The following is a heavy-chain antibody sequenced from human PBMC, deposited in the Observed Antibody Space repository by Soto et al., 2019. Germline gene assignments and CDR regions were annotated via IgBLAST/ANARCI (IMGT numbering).Heavy chain of an antibody. J-gene: IGHJ5*02. CDR2: ISSSSSYI. V-gene: IGHV3-21*01. Sequence: EVQLVESGGGLVKPGGSLRLSCAASGFTFSSYSMNWVRQAPGKGLEWVSSISSSSSYIYYADSVKGRFTISRDNAKNSLYLQMNSVRAEDTAVYYCARVDYDFWSGYSNWFDPWGQGTLVTVSS. D-gene: IGHD3-3*01. CDR1: GFTFSSYS. CDR3: ARVDYDFWSGYSNWFDP.